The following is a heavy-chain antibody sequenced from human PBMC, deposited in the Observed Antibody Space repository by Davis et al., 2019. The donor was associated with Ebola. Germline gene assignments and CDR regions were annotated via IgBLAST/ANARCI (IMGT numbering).Heavy chain of an antibody. CDR2: INHSGST. V-gene: IGHV4-34*01. J-gene: IGHJ6*02. CDR3: ASLRVVPAATSYYYYGMDV. D-gene: IGHD2-2*01. CDR1: GGSFSGYY. Sequence: SETLSLTCAVYGGSFSGYYWSWIRQPPGKGLEWIGEINHSGSTNYNPSLKSRVTISVDTSKNQFSLKLSSVTAADTAVYYCASLRVVPAATSYYYYGMDVCGQGTTVTVSS.